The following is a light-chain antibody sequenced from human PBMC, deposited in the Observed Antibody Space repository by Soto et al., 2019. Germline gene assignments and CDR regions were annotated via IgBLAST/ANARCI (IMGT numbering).Light chain of an antibody. CDR1: QGINIF. CDR2: AAS. Sequence: DIQLTQSPSFLSASVGDRVTITCRASQGINIFLAWFQQKPGKAPNLLISAASTLQSGVPSRFSGSGSETEFTLTISRLEPEDFAVYYCQQYGSSGTFGQGTKVEIK. V-gene: IGKV1-9*01. CDR3: QQYGSSGT. J-gene: IGKJ1*01.